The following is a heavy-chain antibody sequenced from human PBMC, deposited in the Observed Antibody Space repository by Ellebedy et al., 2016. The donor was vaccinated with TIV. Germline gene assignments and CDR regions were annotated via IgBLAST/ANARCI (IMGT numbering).Heavy chain of an antibody. CDR3: AKENYGMDV. Sequence: MPGGSLRLSCAVSGGSISSSNWWSWVRQPPGKGLEWIGEIYHSGSTNYNPSLKSRLTISVDKSKNQFSLELNSVSAADTAVYYCAKENYGMDVWGQGTTVTVSS. J-gene: IGHJ6*02. CDR1: GGSISSSNW. V-gene: IGHV4-4*02. CDR2: IYHSGST.